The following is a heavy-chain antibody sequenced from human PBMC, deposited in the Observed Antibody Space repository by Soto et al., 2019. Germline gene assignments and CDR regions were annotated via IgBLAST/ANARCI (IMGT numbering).Heavy chain of an antibody. CDR1: GYTFTGYY. Sequence: QVQLVQSGAEVKKPGASVKVSCKASGYTFTGYYMHWVRQAPGQGLEWMGWINPNSGGTNYAQKLQGWVTMTRDTSISTAYMELSRLRSDDTAVYYCARGGAGIVVVPAAYFDYWGQGTLVTVSS. CDR2: INPNSGGT. CDR3: ARGGAGIVVVPAAYFDY. J-gene: IGHJ4*02. V-gene: IGHV1-2*04. D-gene: IGHD2-2*01.